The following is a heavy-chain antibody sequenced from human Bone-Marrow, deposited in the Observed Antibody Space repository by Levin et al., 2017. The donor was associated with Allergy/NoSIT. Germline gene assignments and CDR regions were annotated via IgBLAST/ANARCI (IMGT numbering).Heavy chain of an antibody. CDR1: GFTFSDYY. Sequence: LGESLKISCAASGFTFSDYYISWIRQAPGKGLEWVSYISVSGNTINYADSVKGRFTISRDNAKNSVYLQMNSLRADDTALYYCARDGHGPYSGYDWWGQGTLVTVSS. CDR2: ISVSGNTI. CDR3: ARDGHGPYSGYDW. D-gene: IGHD5-12*01. V-gene: IGHV3-11*01. J-gene: IGHJ4*02.